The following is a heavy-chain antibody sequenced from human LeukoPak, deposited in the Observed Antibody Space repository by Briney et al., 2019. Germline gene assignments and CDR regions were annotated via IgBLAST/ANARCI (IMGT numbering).Heavy chain of an antibody. CDR2: IYSGGSI. J-gene: IGHJ4*02. CDR3: ARAIPSYHFDH. CDR1: GFTVSSNY. Sequence: GGSLRLSCAASGFTVSSNYMSWVRQAPGKGLEWVSVIYSGGSIYYADSVKGRFTISRDNSKNTLYLQMNSLRAEDTAVYYCARAIPSYHFDHWGRGTLVTVSS. D-gene: IGHD3-16*02. V-gene: IGHV3-53*01.